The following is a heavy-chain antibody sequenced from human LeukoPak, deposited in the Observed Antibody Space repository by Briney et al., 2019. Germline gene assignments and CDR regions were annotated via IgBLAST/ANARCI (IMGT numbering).Heavy chain of an antibody. V-gene: IGHV1-69*05. CDR2: IIPIFGTA. CDR3: ARDQLLAWATVTTLDY. Sequence: SVKVSCKPSGGTFSSYAISWVRQAPGQGLEWMGRIIPIFGTANYAQKFQGRVTITTDESTSTAYMELSSLRSEDTAVYYCARDQLLAWATVTTLDYWGQGTLVTVSS. J-gene: IGHJ4*02. CDR1: GGTFSSYA. D-gene: IGHD4-11*01.